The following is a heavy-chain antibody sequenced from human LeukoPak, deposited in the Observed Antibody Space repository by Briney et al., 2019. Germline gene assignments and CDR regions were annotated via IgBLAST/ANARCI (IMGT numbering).Heavy chain of an antibody. J-gene: IGHJ4*02. Sequence: GSFKLFCAASGFTFSDHYMDWLRQAPGKGLEWVARIRNKANSYTTKYAASVTSRFTISRDDSKNSLYLQMNSLKTEDAAVYYCARGWCSDGSCYSGDYWGQGTLVSVSS. CDR1: GFTFSDHY. D-gene: IGHD2-15*01. CDR3: ARGWCSDGSCYSGDY. CDR2: IRNKANSYTT. V-gene: IGHV3-72*01.